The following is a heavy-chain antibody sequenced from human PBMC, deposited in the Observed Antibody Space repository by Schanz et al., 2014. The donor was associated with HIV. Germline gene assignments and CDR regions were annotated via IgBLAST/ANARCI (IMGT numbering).Heavy chain of an antibody. Sequence: QVQLQESGPGLVKPSETLSLTCAVSGGSLSSGGSYSWSWVRKPPGKGLEWIGHIYHTGGASYTPPRKGRVTMSLDKSKNQFSLKLTSVTAADTAVYFCARAVRYRDSLWGNYRTPRGTAFDFWGQGGLVTVS. CDR2: IYHTGGA. CDR3: ARAVRYRDSLWGNYRTPRGTAFDF. J-gene: IGHJ4*02. V-gene: IGHV4-30-2*01. D-gene: IGHD3-16*02. CDR1: GGSLSSGGSYS.